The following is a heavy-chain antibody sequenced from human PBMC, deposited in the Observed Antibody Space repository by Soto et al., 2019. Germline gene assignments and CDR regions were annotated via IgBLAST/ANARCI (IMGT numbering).Heavy chain of an antibody. Sequence: GGSLRLSCAASGFTFSSYAMSWVRQAPGKGLEWVSAISGSGGSTYYADSVKGRFTISRENSKNTLYLQMNSLRAEDTAVYHCAIRPPSPLSVTTHLDIYYWGQGTLVTVSS. V-gene: IGHV3-23*01. CDR2: ISGSGGST. D-gene: IGHD4-17*01. J-gene: IGHJ4*02. CDR3: AIRPPSPLSVTTHLDIYY. CDR1: GFTFSSYA.